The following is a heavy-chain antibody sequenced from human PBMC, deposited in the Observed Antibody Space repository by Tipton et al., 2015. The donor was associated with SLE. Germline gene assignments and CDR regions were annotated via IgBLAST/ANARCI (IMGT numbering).Heavy chain of an antibody. V-gene: IGHV3-30*02. D-gene: IGHD3-10*01. J-gene: IGHJ3*01. CDR1: GFSFNNYG. CDR2: IQFYGTDK. Sequence: SLRLSCEASGFSFNNYGMHWVRQAPGKGLEWVAFIQFYGTDKYYSNSVKGRFTISRDNSRNTLYLQMNSLRSEDTGVYHCAKSGTYYGSDAWGQGTMVTVS. CDR3: AKSGTYYGSDA.